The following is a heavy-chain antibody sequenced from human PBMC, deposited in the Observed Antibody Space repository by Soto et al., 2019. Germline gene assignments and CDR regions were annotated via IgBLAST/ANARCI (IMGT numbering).Heavy chain of an antibody. CDR2: IIPIFGTA. V-gene: IGHV1-69*06. CDR3: ARHIVVVPAAILSCYYYGMDV. Sequence: GASVKVSCKASGGTFSSYAISWVRQAPGQGLEWMGGIIPIFGTANYAQKFQGRVTITADKSTSTAYMELSSLRSEDTAVYYCARHIVVVPAAILSCYYYGMDVWGQGTTVTVSS. CDR1: GGTFSSYA. J-gene: IGHJ6*02. D-gene: IGHD2-2*02.